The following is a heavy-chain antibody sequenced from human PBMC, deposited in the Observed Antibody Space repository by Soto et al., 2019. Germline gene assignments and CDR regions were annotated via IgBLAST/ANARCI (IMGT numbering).Heavy chain of an antibody. CDR3: ARGRRVTATTNLDY. J-gene: IGHJ4*02. D-gene: IGHD4-17*01. V-gene: IGHV3-30-3*01. CDR2: ISYDGSNK. Sequence: QVQLVESGGGVVQPGRSLRLSCAASGFTFSSYAMHWVRQAPGKGLEWVAVISYDGSNKYYADSVKGRFTISRDNSKNTLYLQMNSLRAEDTAVYYCARGRRVTATTNLDYWGQGTLVTVSS. CDR1: GFTFSSYA.